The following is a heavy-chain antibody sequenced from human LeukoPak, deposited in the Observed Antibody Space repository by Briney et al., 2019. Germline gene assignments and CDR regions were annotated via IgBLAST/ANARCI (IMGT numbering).Heavy chain of an antibody. CDR3: ARGYSGYGYYSDY. J-gene: IGHJ4*02. CDR2: ISGSGGST. V-gene: IGHV3-23*01. D-gene: IGHD5-12*01. Sequence: GGSLRLSCAASGFTFSSYAMSWVRQAPGKGLEWVSAISGSGGSTYYADSVKGRFTISRDNSKNTLYLQMNSLRAEDTAVYYCARGYSGYGYYSDYWGQGTLVTVSS. CDR1: GFTFSSYA.